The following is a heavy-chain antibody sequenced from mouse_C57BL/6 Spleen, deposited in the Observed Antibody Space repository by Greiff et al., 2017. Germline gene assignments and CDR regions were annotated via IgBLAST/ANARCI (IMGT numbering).Heavy chain of an antibody. CDR2: IDPETGGT. J-gene: IGHJ4*01. CDR1: GYTFTDYE. Sequence: QVQLQQSGAELVRPGASVTLSCKASGYTFTDYEMHWVKQTPVHGLEWIGAIDPETGGTAYNQKFTGKAILTADKSSSTAYMELRSLTSKDSAVYYCTREGDSYAMDYWGQGTSVTVSS. V-gene: IGHV1-15*01. CDR3: TREGDSYAMDY.